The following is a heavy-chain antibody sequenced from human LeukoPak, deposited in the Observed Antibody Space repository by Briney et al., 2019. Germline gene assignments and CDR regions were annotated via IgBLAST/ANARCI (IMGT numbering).Heavy chain of an antibody. CDR2: IYHSGSA. J-gene: IGHJ4*02. D-gene: IGHD5-24*01. Sequence: SETLSLTCAVSGYSLSSGYYWGWIRQPPGKGLEWIGSIYHSGSAYYNPSLKSRFTISLDTSKNQYSLKLSSVTAADTAVYYCAREEMGGIDYWGQGTLVTVSS. V-gene: IGHV4-38-2*02. CDR3: AREEMGGIDY. CDR1: GYSLSSGYY.